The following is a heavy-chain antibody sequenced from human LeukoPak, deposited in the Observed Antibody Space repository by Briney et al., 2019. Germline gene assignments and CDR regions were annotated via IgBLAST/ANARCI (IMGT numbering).Heavy chain of an antibody. J-gene: IGHJ4*02. Sequence: ASVMVSCKASGYTFTSYYMHWVRQAPGQGLEWMGIINPSGGSTSYAQKFQGRVTMTRDMSTSTVYMELSSLRSEDTAVYYCARGVRAGTTGYWGQGTLVTVSS. CDR1: GYTFTSYY. CDR3: ARGVRAGTTGY. CDR2: INPSGGST. D-gene: IGHD1-7*01. V-gene: IGHV1-46*01.